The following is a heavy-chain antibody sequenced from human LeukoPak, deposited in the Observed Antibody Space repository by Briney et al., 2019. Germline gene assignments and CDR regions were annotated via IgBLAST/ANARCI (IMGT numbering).Heavy chain of an antibody. CDR2: INHSGST. J-gene: IGHJ4*02. V-gene: IGHV4-34*01. CDR3: ARETKYYGSGSYFDY. D-gene: IGHD3-10*01. Sequence: PSETLSLTCAVSGGSFSGYYWSWIRQPPGKGLEWIGEINHSGSTNYNPSLKSRVTISVDTSKNQFSLKLSSVTAADTAVYYCARETKYYGSGSYFDYWGQGTLVTVSS. CDR1: GGSFSGYY.